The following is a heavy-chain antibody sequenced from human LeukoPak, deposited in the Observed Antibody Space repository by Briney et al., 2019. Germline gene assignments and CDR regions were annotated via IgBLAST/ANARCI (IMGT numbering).Heavy chain of an antibody. J-gene: IGHJ6*03. CDR2: ISGSGGST. CDR3: AKTGATLDILTGYLLKYYYYMDV. Sequence: PGGSLRLSCAASGFTFSHYGMTWVRQAPGKGLEWVSAISGSGGSTYYADSVKGRFTISRDNSKNTLYLQMNSLRAEDTAVYYCAKTGATLDILTGYLLKYYYYMDVWGKGTTVTISS. V-gene: IGHV3-23*01. D-gene: IGHD3-9*01. CDR1: GFTFSHYG.